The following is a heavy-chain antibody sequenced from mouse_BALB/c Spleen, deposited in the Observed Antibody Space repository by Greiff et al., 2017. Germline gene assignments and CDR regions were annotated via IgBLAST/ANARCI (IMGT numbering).Heavy chain of an antibody. CDR3: NGNYDAMDY. CDR1: GFNIKDYY. J-gene: IGHJ4*01. D-gene: IGHD2-1*01. Sequence: VQLQQSGAELVRSGASVKLSCTASGFNIKDYYMHWVKQRPEQGLEWIGWIDPENGDTEYAPKFQGKATMTADTSSNTAYLQLSSLTSEDTAVYYCNGNYDAMDYWGQGTSVTVSS. V-gene: IGHV14-4*02. CDR2: IDPENGDT.